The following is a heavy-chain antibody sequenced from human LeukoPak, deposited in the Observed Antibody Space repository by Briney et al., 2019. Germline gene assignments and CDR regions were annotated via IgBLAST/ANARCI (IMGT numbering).Heavy chain of an antibody. CDR2: MNGRGGST. D-gene: IGHD3-10*01. CDR1: GFTFSNYA. CDR3: ARAKPKNMVRGLIMRRESRYYFDY. V-gene: IGHV3-23*01. J-gene: IGHJ4*02. Sequence: GGTLTLSCAASGFTFSNYAMSWVRQAAGRGLEWVSSMNGRGGSTYYADSVKGPFTLPRDNSKNRLYLQMNSLRAEDTAIYYCARAKPKNMVRGLIMRRESRYYFDYWGQGTLVTVSS.